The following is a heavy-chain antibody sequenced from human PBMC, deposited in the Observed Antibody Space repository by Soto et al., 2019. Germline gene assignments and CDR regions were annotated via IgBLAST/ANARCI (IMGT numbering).Heavy chain of an antibody. J-gene: IGHJ4*02. CDR1: GGSFSGYY. Sequence: SETLSLTCAVYGGSFSGYYWSWIRQPPGKGLEWIGEINHRGSTNYNPSLKSRATVSVDTSKNQFSLKLSSVTAADTAVYYCARQMFDKVVAGTPNDYWGQGTLVTVSS. D-gene: IGHD6-19*01. CDR3: ARQMFDKVVAGTPNDY. V-gene: IGHV4-34*01. CDR2: INHRGST.